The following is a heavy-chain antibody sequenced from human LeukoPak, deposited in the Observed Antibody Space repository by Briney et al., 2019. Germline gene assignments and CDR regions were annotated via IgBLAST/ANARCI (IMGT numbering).Heavy chain of an antibody. CDR1: GFTFPNYV. CDR2: ISGSGGNT. V-gene: IGHV3-23*01. Sequence: PGRSLRLSCAASGFTFPNYVMSWVRQAPGKGLEWVSAISGSGGNTYYADSVKGRFTISRDNSKNTLYLQMNSLRAEDAAVYYGANEYSKGVFWGQWTIGIVCS. CDR3: ANEYSKGVF. D-gene: IGHD1-26*01. J-gene: IGHJ3*01.